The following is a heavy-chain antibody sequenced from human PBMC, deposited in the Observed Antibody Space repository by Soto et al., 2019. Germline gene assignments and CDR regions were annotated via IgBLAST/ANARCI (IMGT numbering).Heavy chain of an antibody. D-gene: IGHD2-8*01. CDR1: GGSFSGYY. CDR2: INHSGST. CDR3: ARGTPSVGDIVLMVYAIPFDY. J-gene: IGHJ4*02. V-gene: IGHV4-34*01. Sequence: SETLSLTCAVYGGSFSGYYWSWIRQPPGKGLEWIGEINHSGSTNYNPSLKSRVTISVDTSKNQFSLKLSSVTAADTAVYYCARGTPSVGDIVLMVYAIPFDYWGQGTLVTVSS.